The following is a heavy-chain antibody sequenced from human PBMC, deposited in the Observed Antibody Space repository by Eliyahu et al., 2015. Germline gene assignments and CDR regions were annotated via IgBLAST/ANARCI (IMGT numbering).Heavy chain of an antibody. Sequence: QITLKESGPTLVKPTQTLTLTCTLSGISLTTTGVGVGWIRQPPGKALEWLALVYWDDDKRYSPSLKSRLTITKDTSKNQVVLAMTNMDPVDTATYYCAHIKHTYGLQSWGQGTLVTVSS. V-gene: IGHV2-5*02. CDR1: GISLTTTGVG. J-gene: IGHJ4*02. CDR2: VYWDDDK. CDR3: AHIKHTYGLQS. D-gene: IGHD5-18*01.